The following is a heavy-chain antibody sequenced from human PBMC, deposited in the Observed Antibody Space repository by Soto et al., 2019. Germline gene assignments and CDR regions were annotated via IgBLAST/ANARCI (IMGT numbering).Heavy chain of an antibody. J-gene: IGHJ6*02. D-gene: IGHD3-9*01. CDR1: GYRFSSYA. Sequence: ASVKVSCKASGYRFSSYAIQWVRQAPGQRLEWMGWINVGNGNTKYSQKFQDRVTIIRDTSANTAYMEVSSLKSEDTAVYYCARSEETCNDVLTGMDLYYYYLGMDVWGQGTTVTVSS. CDR2: INVGNGNT. CDR3: ARSEETCNDVLTGMDLYYYYLGMDV. V-gene: IGHV1-3*01.